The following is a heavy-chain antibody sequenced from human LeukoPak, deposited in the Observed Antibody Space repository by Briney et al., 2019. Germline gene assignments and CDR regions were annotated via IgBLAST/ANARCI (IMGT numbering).Heavy chain of an antibody. J-gene: IGHJ4*02. CDR2: ISGSSGST. Sequence: GGSLRLSCAASGFTFSSYAMNWVRQAPGKGLEWVSAISGSSGSTYYADSVKGRFTISRDNSKNTLYLQMNSLRAEDTAVYYCAKQWELVGGFDYWGQGTLVTVSS. CDR1: GFTFSSYA. D-gene: IGHD1-26*01. V-gene: IGHV3-23*01. CDR3: AKQWELVGGFDY.